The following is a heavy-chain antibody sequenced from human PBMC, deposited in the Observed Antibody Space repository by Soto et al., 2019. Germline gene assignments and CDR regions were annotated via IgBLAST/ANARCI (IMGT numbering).Heavy chain of an antibody. CDR3: ARGRYCLTGRCFPNWFDS. CDR1: GDSISTVDYF. V-gene: IGHV4-30-4*01. CDR2: IYKSTTT. D-gene: IGHD2-15*01. J-gene: IGHJ5*01. Sequence: SETLSLTCSVSGDSISTVDYFWAWIRQPPGQALEYIGYIYKSTTTYYNPSFESRVAISLDTSKSQFSLTVTSVTAADTAVYFCARGRYCLTGRCFPNWFDSWGQGTLVTV.